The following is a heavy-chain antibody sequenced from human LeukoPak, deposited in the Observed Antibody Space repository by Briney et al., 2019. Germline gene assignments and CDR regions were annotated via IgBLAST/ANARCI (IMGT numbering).Heavy chain of an antibody. CDR3: ARDGDSNWYFDL. D-gene: IGHD4-11*01. J-gene: IGHJ2*01. Sequence: PGGSLRLSCAASGFTFSSYDMHWVRQAPGKGLEWVAIIWYDGSNKHYADSVKGRFTISRDNSKNTLYLQMNSLRAEDTAIYYCARDGDSNWYFDLWGRGTLVTVSS. V-gene: IGHV3-33*01. CDR2: IWYDGSNK. CDR1: GFTFSSYD.